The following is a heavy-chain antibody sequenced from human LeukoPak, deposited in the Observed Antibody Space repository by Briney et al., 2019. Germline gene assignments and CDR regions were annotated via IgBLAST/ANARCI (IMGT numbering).Heavy chain of an antibody. CDR3: ARSVRGEDY. CDR1: GYSISSGYY. V-gene: IGHV4-38-2*01. CDR2: IYHSGST. Sequence: PSETLSLTCAVSGYSISSGYYWGWIRQPPGKGLEWIGSIYHSGSTYYNPSLKSRVTISVDTSKNQFSLKLSSVTAADTAVYYCARSVRGEDYWGQGTLVTVSS. J-gene: IGHJ4*02. D-gene: IGHD3-10*01.